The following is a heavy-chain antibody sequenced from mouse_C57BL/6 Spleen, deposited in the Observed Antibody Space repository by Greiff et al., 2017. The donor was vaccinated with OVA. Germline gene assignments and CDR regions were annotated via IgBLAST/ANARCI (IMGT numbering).Heavy chain of an antibody. CDR1: GYTFTDYN. J-gene: IGHJ3*01. Sequence: EVQLQQSGPELVKPGASVKIPCKASGYTFTDYNMDWVKQSHGKSLEWIGDNNPNNGGTIYNQKFKGKATLTVDKSSSTAYMELRSLTSEDTAVYYCARGDYYGNPWFAYWGQGTLVTVSA. V-gene: IGHV1-18*01. D-gene: IGHD2-1*01. CDR3: ARGDYYGNPWFAY. CDR2: NNPNNGGT.